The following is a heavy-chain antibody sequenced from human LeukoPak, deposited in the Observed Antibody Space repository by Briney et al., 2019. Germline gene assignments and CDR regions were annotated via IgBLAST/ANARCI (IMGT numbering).Heavy chain of an antibody. CDR3: VRHYGGNYLPTVGY. V-gene: IGHV4-30-2*01. J-gene: IGHJ4*02. CDR2: FYHSGST. D-gene: IGHD4-23*01. Sequence: PSETLSLTCAVSGGSISSGGYSWSWIRQPPGKGLEWIGFFYHSGSTYYNPSLKSRVAISVDRSKNQFSLKLSSVTAADTAVYYCVRHYGGNYLPTVGYWGQGTLVTVSS. CDR1: GGSISSGGYS.